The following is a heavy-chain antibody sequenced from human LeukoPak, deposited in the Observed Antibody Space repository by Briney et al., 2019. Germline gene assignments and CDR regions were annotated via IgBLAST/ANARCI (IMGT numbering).Heavy chain of an antibody. CDR2: ISGSGGST. D-gene: IGHD5-24*01. CDR1: GFTFSSYG. J-gene: IGHJ4*02. Sequence: GGSLRLSCAASGFTFSSYGMSWVRQAPGKGLEWVSAISGSGGSTYYADSAKGRFTISRDNAKNSLYLQMNSLRPEDTAVYYCAKYRLIWLPAPVFEYWGQGTLVTVSS. CDR3: AKYRLIWLPAPVFEY. V-gene: IGHV3-23*01.